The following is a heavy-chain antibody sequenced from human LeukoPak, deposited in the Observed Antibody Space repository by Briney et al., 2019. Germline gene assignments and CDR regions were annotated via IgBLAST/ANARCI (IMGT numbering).Heavy chain of an antibody. V-gene: IGHV3-66*02. D-gene: IGHD4-17*01. J-gene: IGHJ4*02. CDR3: ARDWNGDFCFED. CDR1: GFTFSTNY. CDR2: IYSGGNT. Sequence: PGGSLRLSCAASGFTFSTNYMSWVRQAPGKGLEWVSVIYSGGNTYYSNSVKGRFTISRDNSKNTLYLQMNSLRGEDTAVYHCARDWNGDFCFEDRGQGTLVTVSS.